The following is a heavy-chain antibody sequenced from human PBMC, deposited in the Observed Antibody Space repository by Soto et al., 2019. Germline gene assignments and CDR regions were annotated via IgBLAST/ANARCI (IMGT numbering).Heavy chain of an antibody. D-gene: IGHD4-17*01. V-gene: IGHV4-30-2*01. Sequence: PSETLSLTCAVSGGSISSGGYSWSWIRQPPGKGLEWIGYIYHSGSTYYNPSLKSRVTISVDRSKNQFSLKLSPVTAADTAVYYCARDYGGNSGTLDIWGQGTMVTVSS. CDR1: GGSISSGGYS. J-gene: IGHJ3*02. CDR3: ARDYGGNSGTLDI. CDR2: IYHSGST.